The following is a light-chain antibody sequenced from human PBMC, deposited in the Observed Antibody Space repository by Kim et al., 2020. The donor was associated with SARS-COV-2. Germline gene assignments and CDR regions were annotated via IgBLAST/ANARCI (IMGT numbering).Light chain of an antibody. CDR3: QQYNNWPGT. J-gene: IGKJ1*01. CDR2: GTS. CDR1: QRVSTN. V-gene: IGKV3-15*01. Sequence: SVSPVEGATLSCRASQRVSTNLAWYQQKPGQAPRLLIYGTSTRATGIPARFSGSGSGTEFTLTISSLSEDFAVYYCQQYNNWPGTFGQGTKVDIK.